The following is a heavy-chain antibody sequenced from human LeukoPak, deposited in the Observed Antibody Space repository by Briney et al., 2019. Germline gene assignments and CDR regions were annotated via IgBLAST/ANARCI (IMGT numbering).Heavy chain of an antibody. J-gene: IGHJ4*02. CDR1: GGSLSSGDYY. D-gene: IGHD4-23*01. CDR3: ANSANYGGNSGYFDY. Sequence: ASETLSLTCTVSGGSLSSGDYYWCWIRQPPGKGLEWIGSIYYSGNTYYNPSLKSRVTISIDTSKNQSSLKLSSVTAADTAVYYCANSANYGGNSGYFDYWGQGTLVTVSS. V-gene: IGHV4-39*01. CDR2: IYYSGNT.